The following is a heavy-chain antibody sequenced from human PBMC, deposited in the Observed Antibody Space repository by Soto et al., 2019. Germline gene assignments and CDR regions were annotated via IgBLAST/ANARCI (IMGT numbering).Heavy chain of an antibody. CDR2: ISGSGGST. CDR1: GFTFSSYA. V-gene: IGHV3-23*01. D-gene: IGHD3-16*01. J-gene: IGHJ4*02. CDR3: AKAGDYVSGYFDY. Sequence: PGGSLRLSCAASGFTFSSYASSWVRQAPGKGLEWVSAISGSGGSTYYADSVKGRFTISRDNSKNTLYLQMNSLRAEDMAVYYCAKAGDYVSGYFDYWGQGTLVTVSS.